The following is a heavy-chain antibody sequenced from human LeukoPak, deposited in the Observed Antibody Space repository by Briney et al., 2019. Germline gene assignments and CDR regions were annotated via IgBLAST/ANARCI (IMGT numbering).Heavy chain of an antibody. CDR3: ARMGMYAFDI. CDR2: ISSSSSYI. J-gene: IGHJ3*02. CDR1: GFTFSSYS. Sequence: AGSLRLSCAASGFTFSSYSMNWLRQAPGKELEWVSSISSSSSYIYYADSVKGRFTISRDNAKNSLYLQMNSLRAEDTAVYYCARMGMYAFDIWGQGTMVTVSS. D-gene: IGHD7-27*01. V-gene: IGHV3-21*01.